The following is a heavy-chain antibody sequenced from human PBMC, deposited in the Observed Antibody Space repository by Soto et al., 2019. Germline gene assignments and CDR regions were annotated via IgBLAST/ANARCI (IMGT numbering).Heavy chain of an antibody. CDR3: ARLDRDSSRNRGIDY. J-gene: IGHJ4*02. CDR1: GGSISSSSYY. V-gene: IGHV4-39*01. CDR2: IYYSGST. D-gene: IGHD6-13*01. Sequence: SETLSLTCTVSGGSISSSSYYWGWIRQPPGKGLEWIGSIYYSGSTYYNPSLKSRVTISVDTSKNQFSLKLSSVTAADTAVYYCARLDRDSSRNRGIDYWGQGTLVTVSS.